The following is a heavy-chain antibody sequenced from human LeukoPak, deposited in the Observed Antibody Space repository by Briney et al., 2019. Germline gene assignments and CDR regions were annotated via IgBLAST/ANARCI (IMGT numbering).Heavy chain of an antibody. Sequence: SVKVSCKASGYTFTSYGISWVRQAPGQGLEWMGGIIPIFGTANYAQKFQGRVTITADESTSTAYMELSSLRSEDTAVYYCATRGSSGWYYFDYWGQGTLVTVSS. J-gene: IGHJ4*02. D-gene: IGHD6-19*01. V-gene: IGHV1-69*13. CDR2: IIPIFGTA. CDR1: GYTFTSYG. CDR3: ATRGSSGWYYFDY.